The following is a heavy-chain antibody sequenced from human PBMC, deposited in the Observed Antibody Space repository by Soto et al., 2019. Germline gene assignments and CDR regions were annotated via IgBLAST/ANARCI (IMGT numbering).Heavy chain of an antibody. CDR1: GLTFMTYH. J-gene: IGHJ4*02. D-gene: IGHD2-8*01. CDR2: MSNDGISR. CDR3: ARDLRYCTNGVCYSPSLDY. Sequence: GGSLRLSCVVSGLTFMTYHMYWVRQTPGKGLEWLAFMSNDGISRYYADSVKGRFTISRDNAKNTLYLQMNSLRAEDTAVYYCARDLRYCTNGVCYSPSLDYWGQGTLVTVSS. V-gene: IGHV3-30*04.